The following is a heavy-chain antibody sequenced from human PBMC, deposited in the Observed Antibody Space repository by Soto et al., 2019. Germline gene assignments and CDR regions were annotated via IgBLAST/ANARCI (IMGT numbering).Heavy chain of an antibody. CDR1: GGTFSSYT. CDR3: AILKHQLPPHVVFDI. Sequence: SVKVSCKASGGTFSSYTISWVRQAPGQGLEWMGRIIPILGIANYAQKFQGRVTITADKSTSTAYMELSSLRSEDTAVYYCAILKHQLPPHVVFDIWAQGTMVPVSS. J-gene: IGHJ3*02. D-gene: IGHD6-13*01. V-gene: IGHV1-69*02. CDR2: IIPILGIA.